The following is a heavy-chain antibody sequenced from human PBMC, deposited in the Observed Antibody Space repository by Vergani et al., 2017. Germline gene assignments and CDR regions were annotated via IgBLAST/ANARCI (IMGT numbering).Heavy chain of an antibody. D-gene: IGHD2-15*01. V-gene: IGHV4-61*10. Sequence: QVQLQESGPGLVKPSQSLSLTCTVSGGSISGVRYYLSWVRQPAGKGLEWIGYISYSGSRSTNYNPSLKSRVTISMDTSQNQFSLELYSVTAADTAVYYCARYPGCSGGSCYSADYWGQGILVTVSS. CDR2: ISYSGSRST. CDR1: GGSISGVRYY. J-gene: IGHJ4*02. CDR3: ARYPGCSGGSCYSADY.